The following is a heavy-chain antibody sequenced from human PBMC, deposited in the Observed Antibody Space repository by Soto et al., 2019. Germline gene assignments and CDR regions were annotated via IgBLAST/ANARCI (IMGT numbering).Heavy chain of an antibody. V-gene: IGHV4-30-4*01. CDR1: GGSISSGDYY. CDR3: ARDIYDSSGYYYGDAFDI. CDR2: IYYSGST. Sequence: LCGGSISSGDYYWSWIRQPPGKGLEWIGYIYYSGSTYYHPSLKSRVTISVDTSKNQFSLKLSSVTAADTAVYYCARDIYDSSGYYYGDAFDIWGQGTMVTVSS. J-gene: IGHJ3*02. D-gene: IGHD3-22*01.